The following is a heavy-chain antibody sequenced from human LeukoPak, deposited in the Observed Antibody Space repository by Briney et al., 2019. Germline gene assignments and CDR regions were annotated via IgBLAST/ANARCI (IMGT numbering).Heavy chain of an antibody. V-gene: IGHV3-30-3*01. CDR3: ARGALETLPAGTTHYYGMLV. J-gene: IGHJ6*02. CDR1: GFILRSYA. CDR2: ISYDGSNK. Sequence: GGSLRLSCPASGFILRSYAMHWVRQAPGKGLEWVAVISYDGSNKYYADSVKGRFTISRDNSKNTLYLQMNSLRAEDTAVYYCARGALETLPAGTTHYYGMLVWAQGTTVTVSS. D-gene: IGHD1-14*01.